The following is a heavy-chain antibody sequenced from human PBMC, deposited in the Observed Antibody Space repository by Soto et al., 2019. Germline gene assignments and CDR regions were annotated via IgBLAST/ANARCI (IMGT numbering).Heavy chain of an antibody. CDR2: VSANNGHT. V-gene: IGHV1-18*01. J-gene: IGHJ6*02. D-gene: IGHD2-8*01. CDR1: GFTFSNYG. CDR3: ARDIESVTAKHFFYYYAMDV. Sequence: ASVKVSCKASGFTFSNYGLNWVRQAPGQGLEWMGLVSANNGHTNYAQNLQGRVSMTTDTSTSTAYMERRGLTFDDTAVYYCARDIESVTAKHFFYYYAMDVWGQGTTVTVSS.